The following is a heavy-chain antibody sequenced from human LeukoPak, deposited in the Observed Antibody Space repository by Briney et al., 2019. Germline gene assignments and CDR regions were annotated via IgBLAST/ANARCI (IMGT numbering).Heavy chain of an antibody. J-gene: IGHJ6*03. CDR2: ISSSGSTI. CDR1: GFTFSSYE. D-gene: IGHD5-12*01. CDR3: AREDIVATRSHGGDYYYYMDV. V-gene: IGHV3-48*03. Sequence: LPGGSLRLSCAASGFTFSSYEMNWVRQAPGKGLEGVSYISSSGSTIYYADSVKGRFTISRDNAKNSLYLQMNSLRAEDTAVYYCAREDIVATRSHGGDYYYYMDVWGKGTTVTVSS.